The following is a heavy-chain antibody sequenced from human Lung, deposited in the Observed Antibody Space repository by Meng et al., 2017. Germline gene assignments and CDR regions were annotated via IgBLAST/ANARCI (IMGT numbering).Heavy chain of an antibody. CDR2: ITHSGST. V-gene: IGHV4-4*02. CDR1: GDSTTKTQR. J-gene: IGHJ4*02. D-gene: IGHD1-7*01. CDR3: ARKTLRELGLFHY. Sequence: PSGTLAPACAVSGDSTTKTQRWSWRTRRPGKGLEWMGEITHSGSTVYRPSPQGRVSISLEKSNNKCSRKLTSVTAADTAVYYWARKTLRELGLFHYWGQGILVTVYS.